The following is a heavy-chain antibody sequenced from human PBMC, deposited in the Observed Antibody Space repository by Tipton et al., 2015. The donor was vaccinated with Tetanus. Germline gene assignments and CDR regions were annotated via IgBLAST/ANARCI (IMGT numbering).Heavy chain of an antibody. D-gene: IGHD3-22*01. CDR1: GFRFSSDW. Sequence: LSLTCADTGFRFSSDWMGWVRQAPGKGLEWVSFISSGSTYIYYADSVKGRFTISRDNAKNSLYLLMDSLRAEDTAVYYCARDQIVEQATRDHDYGVDVWGQGTTVTVSS. CDR3: ARDQIVEQATRDHDYGVDV. CDR2: ISSGSTYI. V-gene: IGHV3-21*01. J-gene: IGHJ6*02.